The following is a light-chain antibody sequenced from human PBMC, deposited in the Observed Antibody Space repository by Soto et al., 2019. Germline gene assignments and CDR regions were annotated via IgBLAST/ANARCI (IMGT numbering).Light chain of an antibody. CDR2: DAS. V-gene: IGKV1-5*01. J-gene: IGKJ2*01. Sequence: DIQMTQSPSTLSASVGDRVTITCRASQSIHRWLAWYQQKAGKAPKVLIYDASSLDSGVPSRFSGSGSGTEFTLTISSLQPDDFATYYCQQYNTYPVTVGQGTKVDIK. CDR3: QQYNTYPVT. CDR1: QSIHRW.